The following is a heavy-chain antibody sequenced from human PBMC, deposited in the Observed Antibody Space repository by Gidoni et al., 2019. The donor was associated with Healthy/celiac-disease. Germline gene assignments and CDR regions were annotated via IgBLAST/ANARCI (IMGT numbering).Heavy chain of an antibody. CDR3: ARVPIVVVTAI. D-gene: IGHD2-21*02. V-gene: IGHV3-21*01. Sequence: EVQLVESGGGLVKPGGSLRLSCAASGFTFSSYSMNWVRQAPGKGLEWVSSISSSGSTIYYADPVGRFTISRDNAKNSLYLQMNSLRAEDTAVYYCARVPIVVVTAIWGQGTMVTVFS. CDR1: GFTFSSYS. J-gene: IGHJ3*02. CDR2: ISSSGSTI.